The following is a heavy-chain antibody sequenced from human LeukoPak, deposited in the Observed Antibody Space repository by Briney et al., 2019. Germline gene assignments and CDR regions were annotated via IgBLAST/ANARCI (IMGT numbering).Heavy chain of an antibody. V-gene: IGHV3-7*01. D-gene: IGHD6-13*01. Sequence: PGGSLRLSCAASGFTFSSYWMSWVRQAPGKGLEWVANIKQDGGEKYYVDSVKGRFTISRDNAKNSLYLQMNSLRAEDTAVYYCARVVGGSSWYYYYYMDVWGKGTTVTVSS. CDR2: IKQDGGEK. CDR3: ARVVGGSSWYYYYYMDV. CDR1: GFTFSSYW. J-gene: IGHJ6*03.